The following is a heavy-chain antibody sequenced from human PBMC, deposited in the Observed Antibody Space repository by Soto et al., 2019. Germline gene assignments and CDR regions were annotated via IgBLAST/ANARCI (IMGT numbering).Heavy chain of an antibody. V-gene: IGHV3-23*01. Sequence: DVQLLESGGGLVQPGGSLRLSCGVSGFTFGSYAMSWVRQAPEKGPEWVAILGGNGFTTYYADSVKGRFTISGDKSKSTLFLQMNSLRADDTGVYYCAKALRPSLNFFYYMDVWGRGTSVTVSS. CDR1: GFTFGSYA. CDR2: LGGNGFTT. J-gene: IGHJ6*03. CDR3: AKALRPSLNFFYYMDV. D-gene: IGHD2-2*01.